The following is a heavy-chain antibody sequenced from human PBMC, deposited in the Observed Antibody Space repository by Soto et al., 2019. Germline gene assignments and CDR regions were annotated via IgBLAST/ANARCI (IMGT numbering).Heavy chain of an antibody. CDR1: GGSISSYY. D-gene: IGHD4-4*01. Sequence: SETLSLTCTVSGGSISSYYWSWIRQPPGKGLEWIGYIYYSGSTNYNPSLKSRVTISVDTSKNQFSLKLSSVTAADTAVYYCARYSPVSGDFDYWGQGTLVTVSS. CDR2: IYYSGST. CDR3: ARYSPVSGDFDY. V-gene: IGHV4-59*01. J-gene: IGHJ4*02.